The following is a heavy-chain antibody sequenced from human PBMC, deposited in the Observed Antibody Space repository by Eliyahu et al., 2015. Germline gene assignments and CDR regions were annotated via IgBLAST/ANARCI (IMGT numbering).Heavy chain of an antibody. Sequence: QVQLVESGGGVVQPGXSLRLSCXASGFTFNTYGMHWVRQAPGKGLEWVAVISSDGGNKYYADSVKGRFTISRDNSKNTLYLQMISLRAEDTAMYYCAKEIAGAAADSWGQGTLVTVSS. J-gene: IGHJ4*02. CDR1: GFTFNTYG. CDR2: ISSDGGNK. CDR3: AKEIAGAAADS. D-gene: IGHD6-19*01. V-gene: IGHV3-30*18.